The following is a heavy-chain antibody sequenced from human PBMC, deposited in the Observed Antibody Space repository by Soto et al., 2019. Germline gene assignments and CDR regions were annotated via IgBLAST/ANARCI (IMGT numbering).Heavy chain of an antibody. CDR1: GGHVCINSSA. J-gene: IGHJ4*02. D-gene: IGHD6-19*01. V-gene: IGHV6-1*01. CDR3: ARVGIAVAGVYVDY. CDR2: TYYRSKWYN. Sequence: SQAHSLTCGIAGGHVCINSSACNWIRQSPSRGLEWLGRTYYRSKWYNDYAVSVKSRITMNPDTSKNQFSLLLNSVTPEDTAVYYCARVGIAVAGVYVDYWGQGTLVTVSS.